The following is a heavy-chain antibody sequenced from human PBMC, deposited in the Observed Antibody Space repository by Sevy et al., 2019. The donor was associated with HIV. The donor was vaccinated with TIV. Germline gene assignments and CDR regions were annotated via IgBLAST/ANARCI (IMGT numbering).Heavy chain of an antibody. Sequence: ASVKVSCKASGYTFTSYDINWVRQATGQGLEWMGWMNPNSGNTGYAQKFQGRVTMTRNTSISTAYMELSSRRSEDTAVYYCATGVHDFWSGYFHYYGMDVWGQGTTVTVSS. CDR3: ATGVHDFWSGYFHYYGMDV. CDR2: MNPNSGNT. D-gene: IGHD3-3*01. J-gene: IGHJ6*02. CDR1: GYTFTSYD. V-gene: IGHV1-8*01.